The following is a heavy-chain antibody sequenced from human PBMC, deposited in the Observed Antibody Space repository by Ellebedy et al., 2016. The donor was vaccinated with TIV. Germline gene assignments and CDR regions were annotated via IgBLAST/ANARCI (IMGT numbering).Heavy chain of an antibody. J-gene: IGHJ6*02. CDR3: AAPATNYYYYGMDV. CDR1: GLTFTSSA. D-gene: IGHD2-2*01. V-gene: IGHV1-58*01. CDR2: IVVGSGKT. Sequence: AASVKVSCKASGLTFTSSAVQWVRQARGQGLAWIGWIVVGSGKTNYAQKFRERVTITRDISTNTADMEVSGLRSEDTAVYYCAAPATNYYYYGMDVWGQGTTVTVSS.